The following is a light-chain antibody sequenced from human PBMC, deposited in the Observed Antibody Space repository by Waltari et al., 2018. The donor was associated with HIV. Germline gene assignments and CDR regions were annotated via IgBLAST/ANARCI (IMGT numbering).Light chain of an antibody. CDR2: WAT. J-gene: IGKJ2*01. Sequence: DTVVIQSPDPPVVSVGERATTNCRSSRNLLFRDNHKNYLAWDQQKPGQPPKQRIYWATTGESGVPDRLGVSGAGTDFALTISNLQPEGVAVYCCQQYQSVPYTFDHGTRLEI. V-gene: IGKV4-1*01. CDR1: RNLLFRDNHKNY. CDR3: QQYQSVPYT.